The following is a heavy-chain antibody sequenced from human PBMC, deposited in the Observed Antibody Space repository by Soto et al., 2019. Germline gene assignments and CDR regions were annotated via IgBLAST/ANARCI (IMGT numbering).Heavy chain of an antibody. CDR1: GGTLSNSA. V-gene: IGHV1-69*12. J-gene: IGHJ6*02. Sequence: QVQLVQSGAEVKKPGSSVKVSCKASGGTLSNSAISWVRQAPGQGLEWMGGIMPVFRTPYYAQKFQGRVPITADESASTAYMELSSLTSEDTGVYYCARDKDRLQLGVNYYYLMDVWGQGNTFSVSS. CDR2: IMPVFRTP. CDR3: ARDKDRLQLGVNYYYLMDV. D-gene: IGHD5-12*01.